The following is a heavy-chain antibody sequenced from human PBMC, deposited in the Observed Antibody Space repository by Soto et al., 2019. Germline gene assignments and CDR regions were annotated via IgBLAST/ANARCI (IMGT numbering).Heavy chain of an antibody. V-gene: IGHV1-69*06. CDR1: GGSFSSDA. D-gene: IGHD2-2*01. CDR3: ARDPARSSNRWRVRQVADGYYYVMDV. CDR2: IIPIFGTT. J-gene: IGHJ6*02. Sequence: GASVKVSCKAAGGSFSSDAISWVRQAPGQGLEWVGGIIPIFGTTKYAQKFQGRVTIIADTSTTTAYLELSSLRSEDTAIYYCARDPARSSNRWRVRQVADGYYYVMDVWGQGTTVTVSS.